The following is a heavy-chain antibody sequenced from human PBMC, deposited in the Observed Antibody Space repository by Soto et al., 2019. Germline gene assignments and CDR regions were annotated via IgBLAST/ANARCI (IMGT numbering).Heavy chain of an antibody. CDR1: GFSFSTFA. D-gene: IGHD4-17*01. Sequence: GSLRLACAVSGFSFSTFAMSWVRQAAGEGREWVSRVSGNGGNTYSADSVKGRFTVSRDNAKNTLYLQMNTLRAGNSAIYYCAKAAEDDYGDRRRTYYFDSWGQGILVTVSS. CDR2: VSGNGGNT. J-gene: IGHJ4*02. V-gene: IGHV3-23*01. CDR3: AKAAEDDYGDRRRTYYFDS.